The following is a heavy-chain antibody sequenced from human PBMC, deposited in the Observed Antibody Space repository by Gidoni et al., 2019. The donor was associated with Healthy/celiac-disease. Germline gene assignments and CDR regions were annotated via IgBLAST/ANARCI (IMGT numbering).Heavy chain of an antibody. Sequence: QVQLQQWGAGLLKPSETLSLTCPVYGGSFRGSSWSWSRQPPGKGLEWIGEINHSGSTNYNPSLKSRVTISVDTSKNQFSLKLSSVTAADTAVYYCARDGPRYRGYCTNGVCYNRGLYGMDVWGQGTTVTVSS. CDR1: GGSFRGSS. CDR2: INHSGST. CDR3: ARDGPRYRGYCTNGVCYNRGLYGMDV. J-gene: IGHJ6*02. V-gene: IGHV4-34*01. D-gene: IGHD2-8*01.